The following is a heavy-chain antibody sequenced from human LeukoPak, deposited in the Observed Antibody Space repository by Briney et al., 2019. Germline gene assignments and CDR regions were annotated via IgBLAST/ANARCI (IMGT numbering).Heavy chain of an antibody. D-gene: IGHD3-22*01. CDR2: IYYSGST. J-gene: IGHJ5*02. V-gene: IGHV4-59*11. CDR1: GGSISSHY. CDR3: ARGGYSSGYYHNWFDP. Sequence: SETLSLTCTVSGGSISSHYWSWIRQPPGKGLEWIGYIYYSGSTNYNPSLKSRVTISVDTSKNQFSLKLSSVTAADTAVYYCARGGYSSGYYHNWFDPWGQGTLVTVSS.